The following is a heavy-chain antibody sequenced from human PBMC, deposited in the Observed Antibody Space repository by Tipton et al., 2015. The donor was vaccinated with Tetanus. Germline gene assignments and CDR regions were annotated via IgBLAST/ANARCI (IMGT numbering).Heavy chain of an antibody. J-gene: IGHJ4*02. Sequence: TLSLTCTVSGDSISSGGPYWSWIRQFPGKGLEWMGYIHHTGSTHYNPSLKTRITLSVDTSKNQFSLKLTSVTAGDTAVYFCVKFEYRTSFASWGQGALVTVSS. CDR1: GDSISSGGPY. V-gene: IGHV4-31*03. CDR2: IHHTGST. CDR3: VKFEYRTSFAS. D-gene: IGHD6-6*01.